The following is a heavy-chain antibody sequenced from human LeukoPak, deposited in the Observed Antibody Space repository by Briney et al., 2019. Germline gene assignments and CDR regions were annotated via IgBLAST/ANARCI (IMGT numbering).Heavy chain of an antibody. V-gene: IGHV4-34*01. D-gene: IGHD2-2*01. CDR1: GGSFSGYY. CDR2: INHSGST. J-gene: IGHJ6*02. CDR3: AREVVPAATARYGMDV. Sequence: SETLSLTCAVYGGSFSGYYWSWIRQPPGKGLEWIGEINHSGSTNYNPSLKSRVTISVDTSKNQFSLKLSSVTAADTAVYYCAREVVPAATARYGMDVWGQGTTATVSS.